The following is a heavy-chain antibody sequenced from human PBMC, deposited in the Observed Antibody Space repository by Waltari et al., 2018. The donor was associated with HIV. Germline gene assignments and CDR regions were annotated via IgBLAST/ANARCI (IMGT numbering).Heavy chain of an antibody. D-gene: IGHD3-9*01. V-gene: IGHV3-30*01. Sequence: QVQLVEPGGGVVQPGGSVRLSCAASGLIFSMYSMHWVRHAPGKGLEEVAVISVDGNRQFYADSVKGRFTISRDNSKNTLYLQMDSLRAEDTAVYYCARVDTLYYFDRPCDFWGQGTLVTVSS. CDR1: GLIFSMYS. CDR2: ISVDGNRQ. CDR3: ARVDTLYYFDRPCDF. J-gene: IGHJ4*02.